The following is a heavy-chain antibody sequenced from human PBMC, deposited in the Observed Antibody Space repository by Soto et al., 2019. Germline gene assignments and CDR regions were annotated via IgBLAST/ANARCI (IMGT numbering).Heavy chain of an antibody. CDR1: GFTFSDYY. CDR3: ARDFGGGTYYYHGMDV. V-gene: IGHV3-11*06. CDR2: ICSSSSYT. Sequence: GGSLRLSCAASGFTFSDYYMSWIRQAPGKGLEWVSYICSSSSYTNYADSVKGRFTISRDNAKNSLYLQMNSLRAEDTAVYYCARDFGGGTYYYHGMDVWGQGTTVTVSS. D-gene: IGHD2-15*01. J-gene: IGHJ6*02.